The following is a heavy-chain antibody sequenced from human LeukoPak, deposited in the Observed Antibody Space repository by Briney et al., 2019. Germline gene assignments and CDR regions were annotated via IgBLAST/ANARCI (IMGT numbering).Heavy chain of an antibody. Sequence: SETLSLTCTVSGGSISSYYWSWIRQPPGKGLEWIGYIYYSGSTNYNPSLKSRVTISVDTSKNQFSLKLSSVTAADTAVYYCARGLYCSGGNCYVFAFDIWGQGTMVTVSS. CDR3: ARGLYCSGGNCYVFAFDI. CDR2: IYYSGST. D-gene: IGHD2-15*01. J-gene: IGHJ3*02. V-gene: IGHV4-59*01. CDR1: GGSISSYY.